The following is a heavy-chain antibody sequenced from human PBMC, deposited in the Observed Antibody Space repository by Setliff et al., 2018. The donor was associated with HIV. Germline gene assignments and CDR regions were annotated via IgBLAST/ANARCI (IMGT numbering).Heavy chain of an antibody. D-gene: IGHD3-10*01. V-gene: IGHV3-7*05. CDR3: AREVLRGGDDAFGL. CDR1: GFTFRDYW. Sequence: PGGSLRLSCATSGFTFRDYWMTWVRQAPGGGLQWVASISPDGSEKSLVDSVMGRFTISRDNAKNSLFLQMNSLRVDDTALYYCAREVLRGGDDAFGLWGRGTVVTVS. J-gene: IGHJ3*01. CDR2: ISPDGSEK.